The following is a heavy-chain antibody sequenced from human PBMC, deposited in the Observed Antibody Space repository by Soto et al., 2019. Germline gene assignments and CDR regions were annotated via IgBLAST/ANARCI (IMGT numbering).Heavy chain of an antibody. J-gene: IGHJ3*02. CDR1: GGSFSGYY. D-gene: IGHD3-22*01. CDR3: ARGGGYYSGRAFDI. CDR2: INHSGST. Sequence: SETLSLTCAVYGGSFSGYYWSWIRQPPGKGLEWIGEINHSGSTNYNPSLKSRVTISVDTSKNQFSLKLSSVTAADTAVYYCARGGGYYSGRAFDIWGQGTMVTVS. V-gene: IGHV4-34*01.